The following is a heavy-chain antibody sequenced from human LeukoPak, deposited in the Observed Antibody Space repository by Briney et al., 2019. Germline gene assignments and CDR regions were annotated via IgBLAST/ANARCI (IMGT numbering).Heavy chain of an antibody. CDR3: ARGRGISWYWEPPDY. Sequence: SETLSLTCAVYGGSFSGYFWSWIRQPPGKGLEWIGEINHSGSTNYNPSLKSRVTISTDTSKSLLSVKLSSVTAADTAVYYCARGRGISWYWEPPDYWGQGTLVTVSS. CDR2: INHSGST. D-gene: IGHD6-13*01. V-gene: IGHV4-34*01. CDR1: GGSFSGYF. J-gene: IGHJ4*02.